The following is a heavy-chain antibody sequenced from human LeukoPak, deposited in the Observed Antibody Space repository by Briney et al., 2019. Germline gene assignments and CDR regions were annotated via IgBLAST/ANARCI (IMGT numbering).Heavy chain of an antibody. CDR2: ISAYNGNT. CDR3: ARDMIAVRPNWFDP. D-gene: IGHD6-6*01. V-gene: IGHV1-18*01. J-gene: IGHJ5*02. Sequence: ASVKVSCKASGYSFTTYGISWVRQAPGQGLAWMGWISAYNGNTNYAQKLQGRVTTTTDTSTSTAYMELRSLRSDETAVYYCARDMIAVRPNWFDPWGQGTLVTVSS. CDR1: GYSFTTYG.